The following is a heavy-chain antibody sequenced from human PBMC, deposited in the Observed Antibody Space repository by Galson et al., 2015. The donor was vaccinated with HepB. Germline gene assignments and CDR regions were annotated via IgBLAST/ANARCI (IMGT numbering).Heavy chain of an antibody. CDR2: TYYRSKWYN. Sequence: CAISGDSVSSNSAAWNRIRQSPSRGLEWLGRTYYRSKWYNDYAVSVKSRITINPDTSKNQFSLQLNSVTPEDTAVYYCAREPRSDLGLFDYWGQGTLVTVSS. CDR1: GDSVSSNSAA. V-gene: IGHV6-1*01. D-gene: IGHD6-19*01. J-gene: IGHJ4*02. CDR3: AREPRSDLGLFDY.